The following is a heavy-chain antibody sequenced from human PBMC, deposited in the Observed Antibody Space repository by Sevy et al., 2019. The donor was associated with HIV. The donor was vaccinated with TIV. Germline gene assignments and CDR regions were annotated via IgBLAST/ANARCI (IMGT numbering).Heavy chain of an antibody. CDR3: ARIYDSSGYYFLGYYYGMDV. D-gene: IGHD3-22*01. CDR1: GFTFDDYA. J-gene: IGHJ6*02. V-gene: IGHV3-9*01. Sequence: GGSLRLSCAASGFTFDDYAMHWVRQAPGKGLEWVSGISWNSGSIGYADSVKGRFTISRDNAKNSLYLQMNSLGGEDTAWYYCARIYDSSGYYFLGYYYGMDVWGQGTTVTVSS. CDR2: ISWNSGSI.